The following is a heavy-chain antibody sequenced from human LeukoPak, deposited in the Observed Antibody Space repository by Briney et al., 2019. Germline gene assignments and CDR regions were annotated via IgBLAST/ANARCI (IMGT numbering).Heavy chain of an antibody. D-gene: IGHD1-20*01. V-gene: IGHV3-74*01. CDR2: INIDGSRT. CDR3: AKDRVTGDQPYHFAC. CDR1: GFTFSSYW. Sequence: PGGSLRLSCAASGFTFSSYWMHWVREGPGRGLVWVSLINIDGSRTTYADSVKGRFTISRDNAKNTLYLQMNSLRAEDTAVYYCAKDRVTGDQPYHFACWGQGTLVTVSS. J-gene: IGHJ4*02.